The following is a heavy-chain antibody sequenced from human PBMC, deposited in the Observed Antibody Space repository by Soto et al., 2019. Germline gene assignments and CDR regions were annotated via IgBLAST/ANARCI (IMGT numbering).Heavy chain of an antibody. CDR1: GYTFSSYD. D-gene: IGHD2-8*01. CDR2: FDPEGGKT. Sequence: ASVKVSCKASGYTFSSYDINWVRQATGEGLEWMGGFDPEGGKTGYAQKFQGRVTMTKNTSTDTAYMELNSLSSEDTAMYYCATDGWCHAFYICGQGTMVIV. J-gene: IGHJ3*02. CDR3: ATDGWCHAFYI. V-gene: IGHV1-8*01.